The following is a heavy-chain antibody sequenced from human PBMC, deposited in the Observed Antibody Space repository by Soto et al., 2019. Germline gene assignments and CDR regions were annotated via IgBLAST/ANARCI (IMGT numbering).Heavy chain of an antibody. J-gene: IGHJ4*02. V-gene: IGHV4-34*01. Sequence: PSETLSLTCAVYGGSFSGYYWTWIRQPPGTGLEWIGEINHSGSTNYNPSLKSRVTISADTSMNEFSLALTSVTAADTAMYYCARGSTTEKVDSWGQGILVT. CDR2: INHSGST. CDR3: ARGSTTEKVDS. CDR1: GGSFSGYY.